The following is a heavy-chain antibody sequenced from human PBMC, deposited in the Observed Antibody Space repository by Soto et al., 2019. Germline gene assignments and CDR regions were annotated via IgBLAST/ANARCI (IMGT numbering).Heavy chain of an antibody. V-gene: IGHV3-53*01. J-gene: IGHJ6*02. CDR1: GFTVSSNY. Sequence: GGSLRLSCAASGFTVSSNYMSWVRQAPGKGLEWVSVIYSGGSTYYADSVKGRFTISRDNSKNTLYLQMNSLRAEDTAVYYCARERYYVDTAMVTDRSYYYGMDVWGQGTTVTVSS. CDR2: IYSGGST. CDR3: ARERYYVDTAMVTDRSYYYGMDV. D-gene: IGHD5-18*01.